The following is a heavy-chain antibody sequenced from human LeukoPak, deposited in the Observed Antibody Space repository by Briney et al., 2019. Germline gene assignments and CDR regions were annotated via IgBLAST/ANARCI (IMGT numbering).Heavy chain of an antibody. Sequence: PGGSLRLSCSASGFTISGYWMHWVRQAPGKGLVWASRINGDGSITAYADSVKGRFTISRDNAKNTLYLQMNSLRAEDTAVYYCARGRAGNYYNHNDYWGQGTLVTVSS. V-gene: IGHV3-74*01. CDR2: INGDGSIT. J-gene: IGHJ4*02. CDR3: ARGRAGNYYNHNDY. CDR1: GFTISGYW. D-gene: IGHD3-10*01.